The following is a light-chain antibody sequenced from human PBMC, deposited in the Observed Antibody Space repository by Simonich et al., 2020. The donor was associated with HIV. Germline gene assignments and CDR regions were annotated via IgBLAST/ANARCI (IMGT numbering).Light chain of an antibody. CDR3: QQYGSSPPYT. CDR1: PSVRSN. J-gene: IGKJ2*01. V-gene: IGKV3-20*01. CDR2: AAS. Sequence: EVVMTQSLATLSVSPGERVTLSCRASPSVRSNLAWYQHKPGQAPRLLIYAASSRATGIPDRFSGSGSGTDFTLTISRLEPEDFAVYYCQQYGSSPPYTFGQGTKLEIK.